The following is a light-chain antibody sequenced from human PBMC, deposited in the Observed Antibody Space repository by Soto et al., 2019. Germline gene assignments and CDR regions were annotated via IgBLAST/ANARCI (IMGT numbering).Light chain of an antibody. CDR3: QRYGTSIT. CDR2: TAS. J-gene: IGKJ5*01. CDR1: QSVSSW. V-gene: IGKV1-5*03. Sequence: DIQMTQSPSTLSASVGDRVAITCRASQSVSSWLAWYQQKPGKAPTLLIHTASTLQSGVRSRFTGSGSGTDFTLILSRLEPEDFAVYYCQRYGTSITFGKGTRLEIK.